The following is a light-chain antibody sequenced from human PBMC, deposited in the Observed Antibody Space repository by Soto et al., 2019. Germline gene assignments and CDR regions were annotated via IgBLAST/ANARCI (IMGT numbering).Light chain of an antibody. CDR3: QQLNTYPVT. V-gene: IGKV1-9*01. CDR2: AAS. J-gene: IGKJ4*01. Sequence: IQLTQSPSSLSASVGDSVTITCRASQGVSRYLSWYQQKPGRAPILLISAASTLQSGVPARLSGSGSGTDFTLSITSLQPEDFATYDCQQLNTYPVTFGGGTKVEIK. CDR1: QGVSRY.